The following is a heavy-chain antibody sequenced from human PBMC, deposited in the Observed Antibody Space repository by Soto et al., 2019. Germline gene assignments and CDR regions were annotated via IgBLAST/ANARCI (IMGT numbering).Heavy chain of an antibody. D-gene: IGHD4-17*01. J-gene: IGHJ5*02. CDR2: IWYDGSNK. CDR3: ARVGGYGDYVGWFDP. Sequence: QVQLVESGGGVVQPGRSLRLSCAASGFTFSSYGMHWVRQAPGKGLEWVAVIWYDGSNKYYADSVKGRFTISRDNSKNTLYLQMNSLRAEDTAVYYCARVGGYGDYVGWFDPRGQGTLVTVSS. CDR1: GFTFSSYG. V-gene: IGHV3-33*01.